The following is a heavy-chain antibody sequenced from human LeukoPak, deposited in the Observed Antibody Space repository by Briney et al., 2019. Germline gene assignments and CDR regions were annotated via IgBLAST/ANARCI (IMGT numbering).Heavy chain of an antibody. J-gene: IGHJ4*02. CDR2: ISGYNGNT. V-gene: IGHV1-18*01. CDR3: ARGPGAIYDYVWGSYRSTYLPDY. D-gene: IGHD3-16*02. CDR1: GYTFTSYG. Sequence: ASVKVSCKASGYTFTSYGISWVRQAPGQGLEWMGWISGYNGNTNYAQNLQDRVTMTTDTSTSTAYMELRSLRSEDTAVYYCARGPGAIYDYVWGSYRSTYLPDYWGQGTLVTVSS.